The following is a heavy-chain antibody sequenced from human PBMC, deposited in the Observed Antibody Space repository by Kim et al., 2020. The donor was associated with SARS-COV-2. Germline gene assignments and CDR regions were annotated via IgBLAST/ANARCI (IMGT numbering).Heavy chain of an antibody. CDR3: ARQSSYGGHLGY. V-gene: IGHV4-59*08. D-gene: IGHD5-18*01. J-gene: IGHJ4*02. Sequence: NTTPSLESRVTRTVDTSNNQFSLKLNSVTAADTAVYYCARQSSYGGHLGYWGQGTLVTVSS.